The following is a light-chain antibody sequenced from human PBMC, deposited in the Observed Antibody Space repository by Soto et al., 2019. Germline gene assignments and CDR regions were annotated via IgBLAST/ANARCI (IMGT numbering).Light chain of an antibody. V-gene: IGKV3D-20*02. Sequence: ETVLTQSPGTLSLSPGERATLSCRASQSVSSSYLAWYQQKPGQAPRLVIYDASKRATGIPARFSGSGSGTDFTLTISRLEPEDFALYYCQQRSNWPPITFGHGTRLAIK. J-gene: IGKJ5*01. CDR3: QQRSNWPPIT. CDR1: QSVSSSY. CDR2: DAS.